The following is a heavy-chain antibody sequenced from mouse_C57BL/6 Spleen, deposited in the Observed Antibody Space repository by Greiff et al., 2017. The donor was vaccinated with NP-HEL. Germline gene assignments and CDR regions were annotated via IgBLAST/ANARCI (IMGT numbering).Heavy chain of an antibody. V-gene: IGHV7-3*01. J-gene: IGHJ2*01. CDR1: GFTFTDYY. CDR3: ARHYYGSSFYFDY. Sequence: EVMLVESGGGLVQPGGSLSLSCAASGFTFTDYYMSWVRQPPGKALEWLGFIRNKANGYTTEYSASVKGRFTISRDNSQSILYLQMNALRAEDSATYYCARHYYGSSFYFDYWGQGTTLTVSS. D-gene: IGHD1-1*01. CDR2: IRNKANGYTT.